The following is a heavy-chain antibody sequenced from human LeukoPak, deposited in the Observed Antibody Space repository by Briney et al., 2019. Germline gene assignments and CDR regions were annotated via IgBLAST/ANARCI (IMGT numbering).Heavy chain of an antibody. D-gene: IGHD5-18*01. CDR2: ISAYNGNT. V-gene: IGHV1-18*01. CDR3: AIIYGYGTDY. CDR1: GYTFTNYG. J-gene: IGHJ4*02. Sequence: ASVKVSCKASGYTFTNYGITWVRQAPGQGLEWMGWISAYNGNTNYAQKYQGRVSLTTDTSTTTAYMELRSLRSDDTAVYFRAIIYGYGTDYWGQGTLVTVSS.